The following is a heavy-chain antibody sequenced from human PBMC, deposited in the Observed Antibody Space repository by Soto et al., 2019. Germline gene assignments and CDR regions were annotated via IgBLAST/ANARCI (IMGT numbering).Heavy chain of an antibody. J-gene: IGHJ6*02. CDR2: ISHNGTRK. CDR1: GLSLSSHG. CDR3: VKDRRTEAYGMEV. D-gene: IGHD2-21*01. V-gene: IGHV3-30*18. Sequence: QVQLVESGGGVVKLGRSLRPSCEASGLSLSSHGMHWVRQAPSRGREWGAVISHNGTRKYYGDSVKGRFTISRDNSKDTVYLQRNSLRAEDTAVYYCVKDRRTEAYGMEVWGQGTTVTVSS.